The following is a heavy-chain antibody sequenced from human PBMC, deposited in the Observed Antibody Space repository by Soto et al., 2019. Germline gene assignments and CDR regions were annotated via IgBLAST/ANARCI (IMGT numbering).Heavy chain of an antibody. V-gene: IGHV2-70*01. CDR3: ARMLLYTAMDQENYYYGMEV. CDR1: GFSLNTSGMC. CDR2: IDWDDDK. Sequence: SGPTLVNPTQTLTLTCTFSGFSLNTSGMCVSWIRQPPGKALECLALIDWDDDKYYSTSLKTRLTISKDTSKNQVVLTMTKMEPVDTATYYCARMLLYTAMDQENYYYGMEVWGQGTTVTVSS. J-gene: IGHJ6*02. D-gene: IGHD5-18*01.